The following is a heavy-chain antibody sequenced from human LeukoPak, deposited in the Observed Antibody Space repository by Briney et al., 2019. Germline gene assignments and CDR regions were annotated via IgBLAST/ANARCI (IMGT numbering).Heavy chain of an antibody. CDR1: GFTFRNYA. CDR3: ARSCYHGSGSYYSLDGFDP. V-gene: IGHV3-48*01. J-gene: IGHJ5*02. CDR2: ISSSGSTI. D-gene: IGHD3-10*01. Sequence: PGGSLRLSCAASGFTFRNYAMNWVRRAPGKRLERVSYISSSGSTIYYADFVQVRFTISSDNVNNSLYLQMNNLRVEDSAVYYCARSCYHGSGSYYSLDGFDPWGQGTLVTVSS.